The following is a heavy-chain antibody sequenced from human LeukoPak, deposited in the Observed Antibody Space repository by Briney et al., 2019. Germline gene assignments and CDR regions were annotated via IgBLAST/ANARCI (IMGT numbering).Heavy chain of an antibody. CDR3: VKYRAGGVYFDY. J-gene: IGHJ4*02. V-gene: IGHV3-23*01. Sequence: GGSLSLPCAASGFTFSSYSMGWVRQAPGKGLDWVSGLSGSGGNTYHAESSVGRFTISRDNSKNTLYLQMNSLRAEDTAVYYCVKYRAGGVYFDYWGQGTLVAVSS. D-gene: IGHD2-8*02. CDR2: LSGSGGNT. CDR1: GFTFSSYS.